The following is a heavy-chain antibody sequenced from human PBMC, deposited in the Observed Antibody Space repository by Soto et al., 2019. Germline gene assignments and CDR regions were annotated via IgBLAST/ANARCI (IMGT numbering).Heavy chain of an antibody. J-gene: IGHJ3*02. CDR3: ARANSSAGACDI. Sequence: QVQLVQSGAEVKKPGSSVKVSCKASGGTFSSYAISWVRQAPGQGLEWMGGIIPIFGTANYAQKFHGRVTITADESTSTDYMELSSLRSEDTAVYYCARANSSAGACDIWGQGTMVTVSS. CDR1: GGTFSSYA. V-gene: IGHV1-69*01. D-gene: IGHD3-10*01. CDR2: IIPIFGTA.